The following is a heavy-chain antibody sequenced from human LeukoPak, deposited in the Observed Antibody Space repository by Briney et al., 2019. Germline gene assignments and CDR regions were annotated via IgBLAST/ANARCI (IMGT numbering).Heavy chain of an antibody. V-gene: IGHV1-18*01. Sequence: ASVKVSCKASGYTFTSYGISWVRQAPGQGLEWMGWISAYNGNTNYAQKFQGRVTMTRDTSISTAYMELSRLRSDDTAVYYCASASRDGYSVRFDYWGQGTLVTVSS. CDR1: GYTFTSYG. CDR3: ASASRDGYSVRFDY. CDR2: ISAYNGNT. J-gene: IGHJ4*02. D-gene: IGHD5-24*01.